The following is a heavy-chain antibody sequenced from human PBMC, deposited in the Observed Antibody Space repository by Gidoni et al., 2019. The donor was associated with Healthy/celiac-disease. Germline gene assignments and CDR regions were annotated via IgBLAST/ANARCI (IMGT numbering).Heavy chain of an antibody. D-gene: IGHD3-22*01. CDR3: ARAGVYDSSGYFDY. J-gene: IGHJ4*02. Sequence: RDNSKNTLYLQMNSLRAEDTAVYYCARAGVYDSSGYFDYWGQGTLVTVSS. V-gene: IGHV3-30*07.